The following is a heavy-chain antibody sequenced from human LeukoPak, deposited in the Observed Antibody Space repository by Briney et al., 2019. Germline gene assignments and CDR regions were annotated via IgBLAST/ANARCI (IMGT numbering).Heavy chain of an antibody. Sequence: GGSLRLSCAASGFSFSGYWMHWVRQAPGKGLVWVSRINSDGRSTSYADSVKGRFTISRDNSKNTLYLQMNSLRAEDTAVYYCARTYVWGSYSLFDYWGQGTLVTVSS. CDR2: INSDGRST. D-gene: IGHD3-16*01. CDR1: GFSFSGYW. V-gene: IGHV3-74*01. J-gene: IGHJ4*02. CDR3: ARTYVWGSYSLFDY.